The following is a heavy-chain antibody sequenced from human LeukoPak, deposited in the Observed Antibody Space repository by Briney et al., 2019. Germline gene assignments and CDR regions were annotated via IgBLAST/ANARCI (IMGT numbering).Heavy chain of an antibody. CDR2: IRFDGTIK. CDR1: GYTFSSYG. CDR3: ARALQTYYCSSTSCYNYYYYMDV. Sequence: GGSLRLSCAASGYTFSSYGMHWVRQAPGKGLEWVAFIRFDGTIKDYADSVKGRFTISRDNAKNSLYLQMNSLRAEDTAVYYCARALQTYYCSSTSCYNYYYYMDVWGKGTTVTVSS. J-gene: IGHJ6*03. D-gene: IGHD2-2*02. V-gene: IGHV3-30*02.